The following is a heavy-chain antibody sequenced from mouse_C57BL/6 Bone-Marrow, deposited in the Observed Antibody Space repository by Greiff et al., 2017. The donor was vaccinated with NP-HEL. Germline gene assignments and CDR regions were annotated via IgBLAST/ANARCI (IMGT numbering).Heavy chain of an antibody. D-gene: IGHD2-3*01. CDR2: IWTGGGT. CDR1: GFSLTSYA. V-gene: IGHV2-9-1*01. J-gene: IGHJ1*03. CDR3: ARKVYDGYWWYFEV. Sequence: VKLMESGPGLVAPSQSLSITCTVSGFSLTSYAISWVRQPPGKGLEWLGVIWTGGGTNYNSALKSRLSISKDNSKSQVFLKMNSLQTDDTARYYCARKVYDGYWWYFEVWGTGTTVTVSS.